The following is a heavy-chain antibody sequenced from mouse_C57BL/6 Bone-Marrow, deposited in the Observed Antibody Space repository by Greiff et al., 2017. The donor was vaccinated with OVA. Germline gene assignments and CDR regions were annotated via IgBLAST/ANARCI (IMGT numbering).Heavy chain of an antibody. Sequence: EVMLVESGGGLVKPGGSLKLSCAASGFTFSDYGMHWVRQAPEKGLEWVAYISSGSSTIYYADTVKDRFTISSDNAKNPLFLQMTMLKSEDTAMYYAAVFISPCAVDYWGQGTSVTVSS. CDR3: AVFISPCAVDY. V-gene: IGHV5-17*01. CDR2: ISSGSSTI. D-gene: IGHD1-1*01. CDR1: GFTFSDYG. J-gene: IGHJ4*01.